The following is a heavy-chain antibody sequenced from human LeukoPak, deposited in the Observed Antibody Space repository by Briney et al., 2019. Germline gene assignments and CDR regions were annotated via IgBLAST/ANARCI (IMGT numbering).Heavy chain of an antibody. Sequence: GGSLRLSCAASGFTFSSYGMHWVRQAPGKGLEWVAVISYDGSNKYYADSVKGRFTISRDNSKNTLYLQMSSLRAEDTAVYYCAKDHCSSTSCSRYYFDYWGQGTLVTVSS. CDR1: GFTFSSYG. D-gene: IGHD2-2*01. J-gene: IGHJ4*02. V-gene: IGHV3-30*18. CDR3: AKDHCSSTSCSRYYFDY. CDR2: ISYDGSNK.